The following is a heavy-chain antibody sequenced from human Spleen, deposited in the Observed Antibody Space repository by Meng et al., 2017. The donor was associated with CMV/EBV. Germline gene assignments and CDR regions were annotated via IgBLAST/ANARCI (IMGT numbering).Heavy chain of an antibody. V-gene: IGHV3-23*04. D-gene: IGHD6-19*01. Sequence: GHVVESGGGLVQPGGSLRLSCAASGFTFSSYAMSWVRQAPGKGLEWVSAISGSGGSTYYADSVKGRFTISRDNAKNSLYLQMNSLRAEDTAVYYCARDRSSGWYFDYWGQGTLVTVSS. CDR1: GFTFSSYA. CDR3: ARDRSSGWYFDY. J-gene: IGHJ4*02. CDR2: ISGSGGST.